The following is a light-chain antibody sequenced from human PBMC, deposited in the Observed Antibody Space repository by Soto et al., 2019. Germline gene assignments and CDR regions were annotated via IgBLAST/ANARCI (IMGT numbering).Light chain of an antibody. J-gene: IGKJ2*01. V-gene: IGKV1-39*01. Sequence: DIQMTQSPSSLSASVGDRVTITCRASQSISSTYLNWYQQKPGKAPKLLIFAASRLQSGVPSRFSGSGSGTDFTLTISSLQPEDFATYYCQQSYSTPYTFGQGTKLEIK. CDR3: QQSYSTPYT. CDR2: AAS. CDR1: QSISSTY.